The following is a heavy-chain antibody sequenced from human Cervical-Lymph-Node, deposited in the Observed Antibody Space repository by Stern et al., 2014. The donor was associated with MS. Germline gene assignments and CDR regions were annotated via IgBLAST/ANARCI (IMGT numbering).Heavy chain of an antibody. Sequence: VQLVESGAEVKKPGSSVKVSCKASGGTFNSYVISWVRQDPGQGLEWMGGFVTLLSTTHYAQKLQGRVTITADESRSTTYMELTSLRSDDTAVYYCARGGIGSSRLYYHFYGMDVWGQGTTVTVSS. CDR1: GGTFNSYV. D-gene: IGHD6-6*01. CDR2: FVTLLSTT. V-gene: IGHV1-69*01. CDR3: ARGGIGSSRLYYHFYGMDV. J-gene: IGHJ6*02.